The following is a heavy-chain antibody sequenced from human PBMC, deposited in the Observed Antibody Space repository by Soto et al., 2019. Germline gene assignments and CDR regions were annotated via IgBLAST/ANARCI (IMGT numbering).Heavy chain of an antibody. Sequence: PSETLSLTCKVSVGSISSYYWSWIRQPPGKGLEWIGYIYYSGSTNYNPSLKSRVTISVDTSKNQFSLKLSSVTAADTAVYYCASRPYSGYDPLKYYFDYWGQGTLVTVSS. D-gene: IGHD5-12*01. CDR3: ASRPYSGYDPLKYYFDY. V-gene: IGHV4-59*01. CDR1: VGSISSYY. J-gene: IGHJ4*02. CDR2: IYYSGST.